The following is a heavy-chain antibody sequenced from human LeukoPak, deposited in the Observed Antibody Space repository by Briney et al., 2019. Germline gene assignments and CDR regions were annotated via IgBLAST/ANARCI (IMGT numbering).Heavy chain of an antibody. J-gene: IGHJ4*02. D-gene: IGHD2-2*01. CDR3: ARTVGIVVIPGVQEDAYFHN. V-gene: IGHV4-34*01. CDR1: GGSFSDYY. CDR2: INHSGNT. Sequence: SETLCLTCAVYGGSFSDYYWSRLRQPPGKGLEWIAEINHSGNTYYNPSLKSRVTVSVDTSKNQFSLKLDSVTAADTAVYYCARTVGIVVIPGVQEDAYFHNWGQGTLVTVSS.